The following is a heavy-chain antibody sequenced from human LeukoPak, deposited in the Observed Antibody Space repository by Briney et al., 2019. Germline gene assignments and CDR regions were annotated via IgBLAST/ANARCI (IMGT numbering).Heavy chain of an antibody. Sequence: PGRSLRLSCAASGFTFSSYAMHWVRQAPGKGLEWVAVISYDGSNKYYADSVKGRFTISRDNSKNTLYLQMNSLRAEDTAVYYCARGAGSLSGYDRNNWFDPWAREPWSPSPQ. J-gene: IGHJ5*02. D-gene: IGHD5-12*01. CDR2: ISYDGSNK. CDR1: GFTFSSYA. CDR3: ARGAGSLSGYDRNNWFDP. V-gene: IGHV3-30*04.